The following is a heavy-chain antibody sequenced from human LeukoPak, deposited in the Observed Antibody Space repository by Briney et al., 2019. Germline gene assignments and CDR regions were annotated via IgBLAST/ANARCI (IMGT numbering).Heavy chain of an antibody. D-gene: IGHD3-22*01. J-gene: IGHJ3*02. CDR1: GGSISSYY. CDR2: IYYSGST. Sequence: PSETLSLTCTVSGGSISSYYWSWIRQPPGKGLEWIGYIYYSGSTNYNPSLESRVTISVDTSKNQFSLKLSSVTAADTAVYYCAGSKYYDRSGPRDADDAFDIWGQGTMVTVSS. CDR3: AGSKYYDRSGPRDADDAFDI. V-gene: IGHV4-59*01.